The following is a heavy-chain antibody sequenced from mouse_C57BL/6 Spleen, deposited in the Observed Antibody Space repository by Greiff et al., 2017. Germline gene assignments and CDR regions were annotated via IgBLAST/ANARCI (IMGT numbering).Heavy chain of an antibody. CDR1: GFTFSSYA. V-gene: IGHV5-4*01. CDR3: ARDLWGSSYGDYFDY. D-gene: IGHD1-1*01. CDR2: ISDGGSYT. Sequence: EVQGVESGGGLVKPGGSLKLSCAASGFTFSSYAMSWVRQTPEKRLEWVATISDGGSYTYYPDNVKGRFTISRDNAKNNLYLQMSHLKSEDTAMYYCARDLWGSSYGDYFDYWGQGTTLTVSS. J-gene: IGHJ2*01.